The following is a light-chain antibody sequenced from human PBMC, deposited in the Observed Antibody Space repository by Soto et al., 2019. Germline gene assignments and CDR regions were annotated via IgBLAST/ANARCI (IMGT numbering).Light chain of an antibody. CDR2: AGS. V-gene: IGKV2-28*01. CDR1: QSLLHSNGYNY. Sequence: EIVMTQSPLSLPVTPGEPASISCKSSQSLLHSNGYNYLDWYLQKPGQSPQLLIYAGSNRASGVRDSFSGSGSGTDFTLKISRVEAEDVAVYYCMQSLQSPFTFGPGTKVDIK. J-gene: IGKJ3*01. CDR3: MQSLQSPFT.